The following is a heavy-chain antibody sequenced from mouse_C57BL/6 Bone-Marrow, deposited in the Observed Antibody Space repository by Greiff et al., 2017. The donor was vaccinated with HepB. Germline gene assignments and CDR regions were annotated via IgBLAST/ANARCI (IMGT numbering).Heavy chain of an antibody. J-gene: IGHJ4*01. CDR2: IWSDGST. Sequence: VMLVESGPGLVAPSQSLSITCTVSGFSLTSYGVHWVRQPPGKGLEWLVVIWSDGSTTYNSALKSRLSISKDNSKSQVFLKMNSLQTDDTAMYYCAISYYYGREHAMDYWGQGTSVTVSS. CDR1: GFSLTSYG. CDR3: AISYYYGREHAMDY. D-gene: IGHD1-1*01. V-gene: IGHV2-6*03.